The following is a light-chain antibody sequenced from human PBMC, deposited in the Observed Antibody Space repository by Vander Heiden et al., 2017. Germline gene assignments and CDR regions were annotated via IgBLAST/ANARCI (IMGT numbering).Light chain of an antibody. J-gene: IGLJ3*02. CDR3: QLWDDTSDHPGV. CDR1: NIGSKS. Sequence: SYILTQPSSVSVAAGQTARLPTEEKNIGSKSVHWYQHKPGQAPVLVVYDDSDRTSGIPERFSGSNSGNAATLTVSRVEAGDAADYYCQLWDDTSDHPGVFGGGTKLTVL. V-gene: IGLV3-21*02. CDR2: DDS.